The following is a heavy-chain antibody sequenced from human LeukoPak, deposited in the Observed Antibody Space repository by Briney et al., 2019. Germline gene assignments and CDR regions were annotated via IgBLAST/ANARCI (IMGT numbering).Heavy chain of an antibody. J-gene: IGHJ5*02. V-gene: IGHV4-59*08. CDR3: ARRIVVVPAALYWFDP. CDR1: GGSISSYY. Sequence: SETLSLTCTVSGGSISSYYWNWIRQPPGKGLEWIGYIYYSGSTNYIPSLKSRVTISVDTSKNQFSLKLSSVTAADTAVYYCARRIVVVPAALYWFDPWGQGTLVTVSS. CDR2: IYYSGST. D-gene: IGHD2-15*01.